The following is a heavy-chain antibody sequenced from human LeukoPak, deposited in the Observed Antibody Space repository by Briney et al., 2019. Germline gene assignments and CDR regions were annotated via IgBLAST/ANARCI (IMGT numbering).Heavy chain of an antibody. CDR2: ISGSGMLT. Sequence: GGSLILSCATSGISFGSYAMSWVRQAPGKGLEWVSSISGSGMLTYYADSVKGRFTISRDNSKNTLYLQMSSLRAEDTATFYCAKFYYDSSGRGNDAFDVWGQGTMVTVSS. CDR3: AKFYYDSSGRGNDAFDV. D-gene: IGHD3-22*01. CDR1: GISFGSYA. V-gene: IGHV3-23*01. J-gene: IGHJ3*01.